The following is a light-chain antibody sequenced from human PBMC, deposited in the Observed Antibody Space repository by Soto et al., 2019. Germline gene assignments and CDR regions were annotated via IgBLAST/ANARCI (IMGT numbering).Light chain of an antibody. J-gene: IGKJ3*01. Sequence: DIQLTQSPSFLSASVGDRVTITCQASQDISNYLNWYQQKPGKAPKLLIYDASNLEIGVQSRFSGSGSGTDFTFTIRSLQPEDIATYYCKQYANLPFTFGPGTKVDI. CDR1: QDISNY. V-gene: IGKV1-33*01. CDR2: DAS. CDR3: KQYANLPFT.